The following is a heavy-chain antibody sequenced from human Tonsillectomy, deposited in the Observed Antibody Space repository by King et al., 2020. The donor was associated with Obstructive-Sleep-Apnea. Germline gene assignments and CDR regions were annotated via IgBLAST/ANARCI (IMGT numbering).Heavy chain of an antibody. CDR3: ARDFNHAFDI. Sequence: VQLVESGGGLVQPGGSLRLSCAASGFTFSSYSMNWVRQAPGKGLEWLSYISGNSMSTRYADSVKGRFTISSDNAKNSLHLQMNSLRAEDTAMYYCARDFNHAFDIWGQGTTVTVSS. CDR2: ISGNSMST. CDR1: GFTFSSYS. J-gene: IGHJ3*02. V-gene: IGHV3-48*04.